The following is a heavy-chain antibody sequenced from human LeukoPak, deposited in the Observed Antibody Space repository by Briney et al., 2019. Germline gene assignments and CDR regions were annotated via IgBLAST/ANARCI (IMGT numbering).Heavy chain of an antibody. V-gene: IGHV4-31*03. CDR1: GGSISSGGYY. J-gene: IGHJ6*04. D-gene: IGHD5-18*01. CDR3: ARGNVDTVMMDV. Sequence: PSQTLSLTCTVSGGSISSGGYYWSWIRQHPGKGLEWIGYIYYSGSTYYNPSLKSRVTISVDTSKNQFSLKLSSVTAADTAVYYCARGNVDTVMMDVWGKGTTVTVSS. CDR2: IYYSGST.